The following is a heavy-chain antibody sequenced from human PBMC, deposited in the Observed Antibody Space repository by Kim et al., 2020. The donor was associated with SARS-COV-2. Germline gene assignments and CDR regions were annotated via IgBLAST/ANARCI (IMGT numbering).Heavy chain of an antibody. Sequence: GESLKISCKGSGYSFTSYWISWVRQMPGKGLEWMGRIDPSDSYTNYSPSFQGHVTISADKSISTAYLQWSSLKASDTAMYYCARHCLLWFGECNYAFDIWGQGTMVTVSS. CDR1: GYSFTSYW. J-gene: IGHJ3*02. CDR3: ARHCLLWFGECNYAFDI. D-gene: IGHD3-10*01. CDR2: IDPSDSYT. V-gene: IGHV5-10-1*01.